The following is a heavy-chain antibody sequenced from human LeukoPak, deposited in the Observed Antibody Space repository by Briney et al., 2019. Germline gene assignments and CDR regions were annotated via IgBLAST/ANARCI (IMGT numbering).Heavy chain of an antibody. V-gene: IGHV3-30*04. CDR3: ARDLRYCSSTSCYGFRGAFDI. CDR2: ISYDGSNK. Sequence: GGSLRLSCAASGFTFSSYAMHWVRQAPGKGLEGEAVISYDGSNKYYADSVKGRFTISRDNSKNTLYLQMNSLRAEDTAVYYCARDLRYCSSTSCYGFRGAFDIWGQGTMVTVSS. J-gene: IGHJ3*02. CDR1: GFTFSSYA. D-gene: IGHD2-2*01.